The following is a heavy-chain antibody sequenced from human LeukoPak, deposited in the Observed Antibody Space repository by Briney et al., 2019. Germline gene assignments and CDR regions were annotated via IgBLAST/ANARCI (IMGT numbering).Heavy chain of an antibody. D-gene: IGHD6-19*01. CDR1: GGSISSSSYY. CDR2: IYYSGDT. Sequence: SETLSLTCTVSGGSISSSSYYWGWIRQPPGTGLEWIGTIYYSGDTYYNPSPKSRVNISVHTSKNQFSLKLRSVTAADTAVYFCARQEWLVLREDWFDPWGQGTLVTVSS. CDR3: ARQEWLVLREDWFDP. J-gene: IGHJ5*02. V-gene: IGHV4-39*01.